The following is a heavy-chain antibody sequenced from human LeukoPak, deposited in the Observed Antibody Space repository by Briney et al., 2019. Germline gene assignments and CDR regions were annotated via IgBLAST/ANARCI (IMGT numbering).Heavy chain of an antibody. CDR1: GGSISSYY. D-gene: IGHD5-18*01. Sequence: SETLSLTCTASGGSISSYYWSWIRQPPGKGLEWIGYIYYSGSTNYNPSLKSRVTISVDTSKNQFSLKLSSVTAADTAVYYCANCGYSYGCHYWGQGTLVTVSS. CDR3: ANCGYSYGCHY. CDR2: IYYSGST. V-gene: IGHV4-59*01. J-gene: IGHJ4*02.